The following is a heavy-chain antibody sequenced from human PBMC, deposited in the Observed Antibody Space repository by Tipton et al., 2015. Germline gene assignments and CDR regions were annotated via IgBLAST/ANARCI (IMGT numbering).Heavy chain of an antibody. CDR1: GFTFSEYG. D-gene: IGHD6-6*01. CDR2: IWYDGSNK. V-gene: IGHV3-33*01. CDR3: ARDLLYSSYEGF. Sequence: SLRLSCAASGFTFSEYGMHWVRQAPGKGREWVAVIWYDGSNKYYADSVKGRFTISRDNSKNTLYLQMNSLRAEDTALYYCARDLLYSSYEGFWGQGTLVTVSS. J-gene: IGHJ4*02.